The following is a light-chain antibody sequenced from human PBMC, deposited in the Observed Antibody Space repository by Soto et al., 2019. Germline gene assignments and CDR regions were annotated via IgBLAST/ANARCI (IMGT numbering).Light chain of an antibody. Sequence: SALTQPASVFGSPGQWITISCPGTSSYVGAYDYVSRYQQHPDKAPKLMIYEVSYRPSGVSNRFSGSKSVNTATLTISGLQAEDEADYYCSSYTTSSTRVFGTGTKVTVL. CDR2: EVS. J-gene: IGLJ1*01. CDR1: SSYVGAYDY. CDR3: SSYTTSSTRV. V-gene: IGLV2-14*03.